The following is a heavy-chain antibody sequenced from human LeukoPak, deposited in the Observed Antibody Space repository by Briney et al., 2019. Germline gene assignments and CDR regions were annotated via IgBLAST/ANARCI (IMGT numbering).Heavy chain of an antibody. V-gene: IGHV4-34*01. J-gene: IGHJ4*02. CDR2: INHSGST. Sequence: SETLSLTCAVYGGSFSGYYWSWIRQPPGKGLEWIGEINHSGSTNYNPPLKSRVTISVDTSKNQFSLKLSSVTAADTAVYYCARKGGYSYGYPFDYWGQGTLVTVSS. CDR1: GGSFSGYY. D-gene: IGHD5-18*01. CDR3: ARKGGYSYGYPFDY.